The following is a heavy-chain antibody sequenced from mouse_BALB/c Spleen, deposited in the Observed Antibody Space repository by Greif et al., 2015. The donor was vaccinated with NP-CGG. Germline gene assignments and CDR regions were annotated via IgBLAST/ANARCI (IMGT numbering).Heavy chain of an antibody. V-gene: IGHV5-6-3*01. J-gene: IGHJ4*01. CDR3: ARDDVHYYAMDY. Sequence: EVQVVESGGGLVQPGGSLKLSCAASGFTFSSYGMSWVRQTPDKRLELVATVNSNGGSTYYPDSVKGRFTISRDNAKNTLYLQMSSLKSEDTAMYYCARDDVHYYAMDYWGQGTSVTVSS. CDR2: VNSNGGST. CDR1: GFTFSSYG.